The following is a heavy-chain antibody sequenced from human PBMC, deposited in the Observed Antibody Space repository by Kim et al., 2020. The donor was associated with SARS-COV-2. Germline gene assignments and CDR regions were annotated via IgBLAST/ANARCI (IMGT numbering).Heavy chain of an antibody. CDR3: ARGPTYSTFDY. D-gene: IGHD4-4*01. CDR2: I. J-gene: IGHJ4*02. Sequence: IYYPDSVRGRFTITRDNDTNSMYLQMNSLRAEDTAVYYCARGPTYSTFDYWGQGTLVTVSS. V-gene: IGHV3-48*03.